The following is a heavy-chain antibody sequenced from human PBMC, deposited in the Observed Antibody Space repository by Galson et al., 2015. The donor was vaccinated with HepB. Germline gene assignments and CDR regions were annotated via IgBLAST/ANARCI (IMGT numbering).Heavy chain of an antibody. V-gene: IGHV1-69*04. CDR1: GGTFSSYT. Sequence: SVKVSCKASGGTFSSYTIRWVRQAPGQGLEWMGRIIPILGIANYAQKFQARVTITADKSTSTAYMELTSLRSEDTAVYYCAREQGRRAVTQGGVRRFDPWGQGTLVTVSS. D-gene: IGHD6-19*01. CDR3: AREQGRRAVTQGGVRRFDP. CDR2: IIPILGIA. J-gene: IGHJ5*02.